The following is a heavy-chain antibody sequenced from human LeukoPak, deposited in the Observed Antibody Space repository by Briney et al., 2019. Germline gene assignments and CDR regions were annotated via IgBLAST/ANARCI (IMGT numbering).Heavy chain of an antibody. CDR2: IYYSGST. CDR1: GGSISSYY. Sequence: SETLSLTCTVSGGSISSYYWSWIRQPPGKGLEWIGYIYYSGSTNYNPSLESRVTISVDTSKNQFSLKLSSVTAADTAVYYCARDMMVPPGYFDYWGQGTVVTVSS. J-gene: IGHJ4*02. CDR3: ARDMMVPPGYFDY. V-gene: IGHV4-59*01. D-gene: IGHD3-22*01.